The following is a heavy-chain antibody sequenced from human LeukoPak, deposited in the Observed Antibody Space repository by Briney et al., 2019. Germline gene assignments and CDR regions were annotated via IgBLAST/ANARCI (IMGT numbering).Heavy chain of an antibody. D-gene: IGHD4-17*01. J-gene: IGHJ6*03. CDR3: ARTMTTGNYYYYMDV. CDR1: GGTFSSYA. V-gene: IGHV1-69*05. CDR2: TIPIFGTA. Sequence: SVKVSCKASGGTFSSYAISWVRQAPGRGLEWMGGTIPIFGTAKYAQKFQGRVTITTDESTSTAYMELSSLRSEDTAVYYCARTMTTGNYYYYMDVWGKGTTVTVSS.